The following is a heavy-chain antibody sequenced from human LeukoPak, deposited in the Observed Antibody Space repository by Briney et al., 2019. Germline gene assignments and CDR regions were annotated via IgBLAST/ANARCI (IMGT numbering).Heavy chain of an antibody. CDR3: ARAEGGDFWSGYYFDY. CDR1: GYTFTSYG. V-gene: IGHV1-69*05. CDR2: IIPIFGTT. J-gene: IGHJ4*02. D-gene: IGHD3-3*01. Sequence: SVKVSCKASGYTFTSYGISWVRQAPGQGLEWMGGIIPIFGTTNYAQKFQGRVTITTDESTSTAYMELSSLRSEDTAVYYCARAEGGDFWSGYYFDYWGQGTLVTVSS.